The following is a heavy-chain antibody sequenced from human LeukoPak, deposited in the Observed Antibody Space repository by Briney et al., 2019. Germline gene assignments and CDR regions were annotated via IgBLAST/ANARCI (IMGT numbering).Heavy chain of an antibody. Sequence: IKSKTDGGTTDYAAPVKGRFTISRDDSKNTLYLQMNSLKTEDTAVYYRTTVQWELPVNDYWGQGTLVTVSS. D-gene: IGHD1-26*01. V-gene: IGHV3-15*01. CDR2: IKSKTDGGTT. J-gene: IGHJ4*02. CDR3: TTVQWELPVNDY.